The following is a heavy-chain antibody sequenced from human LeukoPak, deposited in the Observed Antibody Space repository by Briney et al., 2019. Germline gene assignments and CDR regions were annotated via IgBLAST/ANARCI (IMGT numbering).Heavy chain of an antibody. D-gene: IGHD3-9*01. V-gene: IGHV3-23*01. CDR3: AKASRGGLRYFDWLSDY. CDR1: GFTFSSYA. J-gene: IGHJ4*02. CDR2: ISGSGGST. Sequence: GGSLRLSCAASGFTFSSYAMSWVRQAPGKGLEWVSAISGSGGSTYYADSVKGRFTISRDNSKNTLYLQTNSLRAEDTAVYYCAKASRGGLRYFDWLSDYWGQGTLVTVSS.